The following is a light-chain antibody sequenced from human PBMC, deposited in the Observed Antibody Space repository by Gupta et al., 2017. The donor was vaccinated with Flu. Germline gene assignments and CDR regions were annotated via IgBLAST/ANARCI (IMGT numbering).Light chain of an antibody. V-gene: IGKV3-15*01. CDR3: QQYKNWPPNT. CDR1: QSVSSN. Sequence: EIVMTQSPATLSVSPGERATLSCRASQSVSSNLAWYQQKPGQAPRLLIYGASTRATGIPARFSGSGSGTEFTLTISSRQSEDFAVYYCQQYKNWPPNTFGQGTKLEIK. J-gene: IGKJ2*01. CDR2: GAS.